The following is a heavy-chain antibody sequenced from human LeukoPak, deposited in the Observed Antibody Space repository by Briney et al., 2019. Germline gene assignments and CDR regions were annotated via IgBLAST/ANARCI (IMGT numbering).Heavy chain of an antibody. D-gene: IGHD7-27*01. CDR3: ARTGKNWETGYGMDV. V-gene: IGHV4-59*01. J-gene: IGHJ6*02. CDR1: GGSISSYY. Sequence: KPSETLSLTCTLAGGSISSYYWSWIRQPPGKALEWIGYIYYTGSTSYNPSLTSRVSISVDTSKNQFSVKLTSVTAADTAVYYCARTGKNWETGYGMDVWGQGTTVTVSS. CDR2: IYYTGST.